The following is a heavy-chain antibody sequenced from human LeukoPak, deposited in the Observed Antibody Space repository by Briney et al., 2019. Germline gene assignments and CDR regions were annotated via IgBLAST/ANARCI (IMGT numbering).Heavy chain of an antibody. CDR2: ISYDGRNK. D-gene: IGHD2-2*01. Sequence: GKSLRLSCAASGFTFNNYGMHWVRQAPGKGLEWVAVISYDGRNKHYPDSVKGRFTISRDISTDTLWLQMDSLRTEDTAVYYCAKGPLRGTAAAIDYWGQGTLVTVSS. V-gene: IGHV3-30*18. CDR1: GFTFNNYG. CDR3: AKGPLRGTAAAIDY. J-gene: IGHJ4*02.